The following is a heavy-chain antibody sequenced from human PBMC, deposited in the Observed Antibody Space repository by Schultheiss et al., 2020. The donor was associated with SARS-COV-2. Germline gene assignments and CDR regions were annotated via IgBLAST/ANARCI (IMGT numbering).Heavy chain of an antibody. J-gene: IGHJ4*02. Sequence: SETLSLTCTVSGGSISSGGYYWSWIRQHPGKGLEWIGCVYYSGNTNYNPSLKSRLTISVDTSKNQFSLKLSSVTAADTAVYYCASSIWSGYLPTTWSWGQGTLVTVSS. CDR3: ASSIWSGYLPTTWS. V-gene: IGHV4-31*03. CDR2: VYYSGNT. D-gene: IGHD3-3*01. CDR1: GGSISSGGYY.